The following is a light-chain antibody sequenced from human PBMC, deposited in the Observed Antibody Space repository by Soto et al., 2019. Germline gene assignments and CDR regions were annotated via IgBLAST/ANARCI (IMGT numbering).Light chain of an antibody. Sequence: EIVMTQSPATLSVSPGERATLSCRASQRVSSNLAWYQQKPGQAPRLLIYGASTRATGIPARFSGSGYGTEFTLTISSLQSEDFSVYYCQQYNNWPPITFGGGTKVEIK. CDR1: QRVSSN. CDR3: QQYNNWPPIT. J-gene: IGKJ4*01. V-gene: IGKV3-15*01. CDR2: GAS.